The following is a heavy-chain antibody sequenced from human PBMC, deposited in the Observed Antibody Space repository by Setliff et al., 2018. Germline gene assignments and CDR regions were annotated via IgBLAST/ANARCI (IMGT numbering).Heavy chain of an antibody. CDR2: ISSSSSYI. Sequence: PGGSLRLSCAASGFTFSSYSMNWVRQAPGKGLEWVSSISSSSSYIYYADSVQGRFTVSRDNPRNTLYLDMNSLRGEDTAVYYCARDKGVISLDYWGQGTLVTVSS. CDR1: GFTFSSYS. D-gene: IGHD3-10*01. CDR3: ARDKGVISLDY. J-gene: IGHJ4*02. V-gene: IGHV3-21*01.